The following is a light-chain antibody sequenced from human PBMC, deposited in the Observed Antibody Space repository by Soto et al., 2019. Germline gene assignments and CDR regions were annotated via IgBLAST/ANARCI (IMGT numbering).Light chain of an antibody. Sequence: QSALTQPASVSWSPGQSVTISCTGTSSDIGGHNYVSWYQHHPGKAPKLMIYEVSNRPSGVSNRFSGSKSGNTASLTISGLQPEDEADYYCSSYISTSTGFGTGTKLTVL. CDR2: EVS. CDR1: SSDIGGHNY. J-gene: IGLJ1*01. V-gene: IGLV2-14*01. CDR3: SSYISTSTG.